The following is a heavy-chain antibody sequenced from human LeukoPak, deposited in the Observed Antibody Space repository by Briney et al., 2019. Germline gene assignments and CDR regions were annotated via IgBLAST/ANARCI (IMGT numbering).Heavy chain of an antibody. Sequence: SETLSLTCAVSGGSISSSNWWSWVRQPPGKGLEWIGEIYHSGSTNYNPSLKSRVTISVDKSKNQFSLKLSSVTAADTAVYYCARDEQYQLMILDFWGQGTLITVSS. CDR2: IYHSGST. D-gene: IGHD3-16*01. CDR3: ARDEQYQLMILDF. V-gene: IGHV4-4*02. J-gene: IGHJ4*02. CDR1: GGSISSSNW.